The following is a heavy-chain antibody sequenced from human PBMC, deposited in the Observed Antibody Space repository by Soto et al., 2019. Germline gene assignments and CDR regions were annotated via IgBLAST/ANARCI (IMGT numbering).Heavy chain of an antibody. CDR1: GFSFSSYA. CDR3: ARGAGQWLVRSGFDP. Sequence: EVQLVESGGGLVQPGGSLRLSCAASGFSFSSYAMHWVRQAPGKGLEYVSAISSNGGSTYYANSVKGRFTISRDNSKNTLYLQMGSLRAEDMAVYYCARGAGQWLVRSGFDPRGQGTLVTVSS. V-gene: IGHV3-64*01. CDR2: ISSNGGST. D-gene: IGHD6-19*01. J-gene: IGHJ5*02.